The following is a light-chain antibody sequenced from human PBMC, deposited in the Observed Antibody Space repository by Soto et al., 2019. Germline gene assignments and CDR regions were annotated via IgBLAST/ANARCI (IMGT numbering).Light chain of an antibody. V-gene: IGKV3-20*01. CDR1: QSVSSSY. Sequence: EIVLTQSPGTLSLSPGERATLSCRASQSVSSSYLAWYQQKPGQAPRLLIYGASSRATGIPDRFSGSGSGTDFPLTISRLEPEGFGVYYCQQYGTSPLTFGGGTKVEIK. CDR2: GAS. J-gene: IGKJ4*01. CDR3: QQYGTSPLT.